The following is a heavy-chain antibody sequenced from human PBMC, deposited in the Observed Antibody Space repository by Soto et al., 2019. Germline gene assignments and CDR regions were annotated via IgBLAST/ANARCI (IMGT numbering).Heavy chain of an antibody. D-gene: IGHD6-19*01. CDR1: GYTFTSYA. V-gene: IGHV1-3*01. J-gene: IGHJ4*02. CDR3: ARDLGLSRRIAVAGMGDY. CDR2: INAGNGNT. Sequence: QVQLVQSGAEVKKPGASVKVSCKASGYTFTSYAMHWVRQAPGQRLEWMGWINAGNGNTKYSQKFQGRVTITRDTSASTAYMELSSLRSEDTAVYYCARDLGLSRRIAVAGMGDYWGQGTLVTVSS.